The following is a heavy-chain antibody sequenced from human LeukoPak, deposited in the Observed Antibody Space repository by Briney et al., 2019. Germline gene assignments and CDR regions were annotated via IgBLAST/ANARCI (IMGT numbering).Heavy chain of an antibody. CDR2: IKQDGNEK. CDR1: GFTFSTYW. CDR3: ARVGYDILTGYYGGYYFDY. Sequence: GGSLRLSCAASGFTFSTYWMTWVRQAPGKGLEWVANIKQDGNEKYYVDSVKGRFTISRDNAKKSLYLQMNSLRAEDTAVYYCARVGYDILTGYYGGYYFDYWGQGTLVTVSS. V-gene: IGHV3-7*03. J-gene: IGHJ4*02. D-gene: IGHD3-9*01.